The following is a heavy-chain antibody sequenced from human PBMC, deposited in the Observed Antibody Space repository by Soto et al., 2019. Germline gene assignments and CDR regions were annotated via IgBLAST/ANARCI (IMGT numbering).Heavy chain of an antibody. CDR2: ISAYNGNT. D-gene: IGHD2-15*01. V-gene: IGHV1-18*01. J-gene: IGHJ5*02. Sequence: ASVKVSCKASGYTFTSYGISWVRQAPGQGLEWMGWISAYNGNTNYAQKLQGRVTMTTDTSTSTAYMELRSLRPDDTAVYYCAREERSGYCSGGSCYSLSNWFDPWGQGTLVTVSS. CDR1: GYTFTSYG. CDR3: AREERSGYCSGGSCYSLSNWFDP.